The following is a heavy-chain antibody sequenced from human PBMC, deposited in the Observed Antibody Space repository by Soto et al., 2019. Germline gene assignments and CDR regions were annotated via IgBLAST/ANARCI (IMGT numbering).Heavy chain of an antibody. CDR3: AAQRGGGGY. CDR2: IYSGGYT. CDR1: GFTVSNNY. J-gene: IGHJ4*02. V-gene: IGHV3-53*01. Sequence: EVQLVESGGGLIQPGGSLRLSCAVSGFTVSNNYMSWVRQAPGKGLEGVSVIYSGGYTAYGDSVKGRFTISRDNSKTTLYLQKKSRGPDAPAGYYGAAQRGGGGYWGQGTLVTVSS. D-gene: IGHD6-25*01.